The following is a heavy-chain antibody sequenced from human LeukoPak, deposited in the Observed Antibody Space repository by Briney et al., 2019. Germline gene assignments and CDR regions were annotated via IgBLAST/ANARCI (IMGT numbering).Heavy chain of an antibody. CDR3: ARDFFDWNYQFDY. CDR2: INPNSGGT. V-gene: IGHV1-2*02. J-gene: IGHJ4*02. Sequence: ASVKVSCKASGYTFTGYYMHWVRQAPGQGLEWMGWINPNSGGTNYAQKFQGRVTMTRDTSTSTAYMELSRLRSDDTAVYYCARDFFDWNYQFDYWGQGTLVTVSS. CDR1: GYTFTGYY. D-gene: IGHD1-7*01.